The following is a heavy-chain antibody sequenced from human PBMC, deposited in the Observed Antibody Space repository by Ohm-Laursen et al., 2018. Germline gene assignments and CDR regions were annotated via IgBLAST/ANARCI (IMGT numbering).Heavy chain of an antibody. D-gene: IGHD5-12*01. V-gene: IGHV3-74*01. CDR3: VGGYITVFHY. Sequence: GSLRLSCAASGFTFSNYGMHWVRQAPGRGLVWVSRINGDGTITNYADSVKGRFTITRDNAKNTVNLEMSSLRAEDTALYYCVGGYITVFHYWGQGTLLSVSS. J-gene: IGHJ4*02. CDR1: GFTFSNYG. CDR2: INGDGTIT.